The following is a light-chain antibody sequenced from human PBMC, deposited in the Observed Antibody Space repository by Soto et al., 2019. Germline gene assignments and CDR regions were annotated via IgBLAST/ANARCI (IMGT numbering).Light chain of an antibody. J-gene: IGKJ1*01. Sequence: DIQMTQSPSTLSASVGDRVTITCRASQSISSWLAWYQQKPGKAPKLLIYMASTLQSGVPSRFSGSGSGTEFTLAISSLQPDDSATYYCKQYNDNWTFGQGTKVDIK. CDR1: QSISSW. V-gene: IGKV1-5*03. CDR3: KQYNDNWT. CDR2: MAS.